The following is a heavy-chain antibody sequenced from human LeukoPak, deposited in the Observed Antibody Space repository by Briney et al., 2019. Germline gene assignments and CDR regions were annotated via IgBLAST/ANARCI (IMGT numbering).Heavy chain of an antibody. CDR3: ARDYSYEESGQPVRHDY. Sequence: GGSLRLSCVASGFALSANYMSWVRQAPGKGPEWLSVLYRGGTTYYAGSVRGRFTISRDDSKNTLYLQMDSLRVEDTAVYYCARDYSYEESGQPVRHDYWGQGTLVTVSS. CDR1: GFALSANY. CDR2: LYRGGTT. J-gene: IGHJ4*02. D-gene: IGHD3-16*01. V-gene: IGHV3-66*01.